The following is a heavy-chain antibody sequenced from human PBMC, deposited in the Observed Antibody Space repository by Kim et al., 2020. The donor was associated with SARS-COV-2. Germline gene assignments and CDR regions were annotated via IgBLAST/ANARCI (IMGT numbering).Heavy chain of an antibody. D-gene: IGHD6-13*01. Sequence: GGSLRLSCAASGFTFSSYAMSWVRQASGKGLEWVSAISGSGGSTYYADSVKGRFTIPRDNSKNKLYLQMNILRAEDTAVYYCAKAPYSSSPGWFDPWGQGTLVTVSS. V-gene: IGHV3-23*01. CDR3: AKAPYSSSPGWFDP. J-gene: IGHJ5*02. CDR1: GFTFSSYA. CDR2: ISGSGGST.